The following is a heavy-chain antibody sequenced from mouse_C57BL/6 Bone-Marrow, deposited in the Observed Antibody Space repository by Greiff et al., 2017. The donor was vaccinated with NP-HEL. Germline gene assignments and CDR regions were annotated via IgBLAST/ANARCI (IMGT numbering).Heavy chain of an antibody. CDR1: GYAFSSSW. CDR2: IYPGDGDT. Sequence: QVQLQQSGPELVKPGASVKISCKASGYAFSSSWMNWVKQRPGKGLEWIGRIYPGDGDTNYNGKFKGKATLTADKSSSTAYMQLSSLTSEDSAVYFCERTSYYSNSGGYAMDYWGQGTSVTGSS. CDR3: ERTSYYSNSGGYAMDY. J-gene: IGHJ4*01. V-gene: IGHV1-82*01. D-gene: IGHD2-5*01.